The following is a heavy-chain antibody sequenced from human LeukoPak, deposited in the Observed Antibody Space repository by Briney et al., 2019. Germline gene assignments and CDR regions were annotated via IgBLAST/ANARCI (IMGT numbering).Heavy chain of an antibody. J-gene: IGHJ6*02. V-gene: IGHV3-7*03. CDR2: VNRGGSET. CDR3: ARSNAMGV. Sequence: PGGSLRLSCAASGFALSSHWMTWVRQVPGRGPEWVANVNRGGSETYYLDSVKGRFTISKDNAKNSLYLQMNSLGAEDTAVYYCARSNAMGVWGQGTTVTVSS. CDR1: GFALSSHW.